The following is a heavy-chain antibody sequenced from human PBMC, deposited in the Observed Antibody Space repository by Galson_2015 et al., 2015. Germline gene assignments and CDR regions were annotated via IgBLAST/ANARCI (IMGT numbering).Heavy chain of an antibody. V-gene: IGHV3-23*01. Sequence: SLRLSCAASGFAFSSYAMSWVRQAPGKGLEWVSAISGSGGSTYYADSVKGRFTISRDNSKNTLYLQMNSLRAEDTAVYYCAKVVVVVVAATTFDYWGQGTLVTVSS. CDR1: GFAFSSYA. J-gene: IGHJ4*02. CDR3: AKVVVVVVAATTFDY. CDR2: ISGSGGST. D-gene: IGHD2-15*01.